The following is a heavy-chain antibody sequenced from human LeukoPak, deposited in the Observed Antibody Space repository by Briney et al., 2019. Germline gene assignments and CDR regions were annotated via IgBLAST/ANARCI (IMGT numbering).Heavy chain of an antibody. CDR2: INHSGST. V-gene: IGHV4-34*01. Sequence: SETLSLTCAVYGGSFSGYYWSWIRQPPGKGLEWIGEINHSGSTNYNPSLKSRITISVDTSKNQFSLKLSSVTAADTAVYYCARGLPPDYWGQGTLVTVSS. CDR1: GGSFSGYY. J-gene: IGHJ4*02. CDR3: ARGLPPDY.